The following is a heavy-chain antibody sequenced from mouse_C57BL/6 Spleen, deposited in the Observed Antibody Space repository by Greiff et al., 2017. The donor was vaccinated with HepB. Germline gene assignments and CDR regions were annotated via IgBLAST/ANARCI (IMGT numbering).Heavy chain of an antibody. Sequence: VQLQQSGPGLVAPSQSLSITCTVSGFSLTSYGVHWVRQPPGKGLEWLVVIWSDGSTIYNSDLKSRLSISKDNSKSQVFFKMNSRQTDDTAMYYCARPHSNYEAWFAYWGQGTLVTVSA. D-gene: IGHD2-5*01. CDR3: ARPHSNYEAWFAY. CDR2: IWSDGST. J-gene: IGHJ3*01. CDR1: GFSLTSYG. V-gene: IGHV2-6*03.